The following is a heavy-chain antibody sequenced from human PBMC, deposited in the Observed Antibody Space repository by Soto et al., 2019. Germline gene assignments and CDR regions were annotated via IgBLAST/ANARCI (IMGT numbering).Heavy chain of an antibody. J-gene: IGHJ6*02. Sequence: QAPGKGLEWVSVINSGGSTDYADSVKGRFTISRDISKNTLYLQMNSLRAEDTAVYYCARENYYYGMDVWGQGTTVTVSS. CDR2: INSGGST. V-gene: IGHV3-66*01. CDR3: ARENYYYGMDV.